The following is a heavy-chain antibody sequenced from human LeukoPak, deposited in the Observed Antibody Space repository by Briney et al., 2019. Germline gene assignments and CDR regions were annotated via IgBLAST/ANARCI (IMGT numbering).Heavy chain of an antibody. J-gene: IGHJ3*01. D-gene: IGHD3/OR15-3a*01. CDR2: VSPSCDIT. CDR3: VRDLDWGALDV. Sequence: PWGSLRLSCASSEFHFNTHCINCVRQAPAKGLECVSGVSPSCDITYYADSVMGRFTISRDNRKSTVSLQMNSLRAEDTALYYCVRDLDWGALDVWGQGTMVTVSS. CDR1: EFHFNTHC. V-gene: IGHV3-23*01.